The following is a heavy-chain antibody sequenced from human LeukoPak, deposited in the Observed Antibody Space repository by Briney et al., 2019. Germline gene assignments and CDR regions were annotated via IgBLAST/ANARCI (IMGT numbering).Heavy chain of an antibody. Sequence: SETLSLTCAVSGTSMNTHYWSWIRQPPGKGLEWIGYMLDTVTTKDNASLKGRFTLSADTSKNQFSLRLTSVTAADTAVYYCATIKRGNIFGYFDFWGQGIPVTVSS. CDR1: GTSMNTHY. CDR3: ATIKRGNIFGYFDF. J-gene: IGHJ4*02. V-gene: IGHV4-59*11. CDR2: MLDTVTT. D-gene: IGHD5-18*01.